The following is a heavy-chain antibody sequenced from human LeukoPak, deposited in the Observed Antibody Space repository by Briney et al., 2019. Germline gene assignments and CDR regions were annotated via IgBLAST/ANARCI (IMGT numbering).Heavy chain of an antibody. Sequence: SETLSLTCTVSGGSISSYYWSWIRQPPGKGLEWIGYIYYSGSTNYNPSLKSRVTISVDTSKNQFSLKLSSVTAADTAVYYCARRTVVVPAAVRGFDYWDQGTLVTVSP. CDR3: ARRTVVVPAAVRGFDY. CDR1: GGSISSYY. CDR2: IYYSGST. D-gene: IGHD2-2*01. J-gene: IGHJ4*02. V-gene: IGHV4-59*12.